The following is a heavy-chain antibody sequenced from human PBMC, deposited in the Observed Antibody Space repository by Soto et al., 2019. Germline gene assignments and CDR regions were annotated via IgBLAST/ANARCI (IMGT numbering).Heavy chain of an antibody. D-gene: IGHD4-17*01. V-gene: IGHV4-59*08. CDR3: ARTGTVTTAFDY. CDR1: GGSISSYY. Sequence: QVQLQESGPGLVKPSETLSLTCTVSGGSISSYYWSWIRQPPGKGLEWIGYIYYSGSTNYNPSLKSRATISVDTSKNQFSLKLSSVTAADTAVYYCARTGTVTTAFDYWGQGTLVTVSS. CDR2: IYYSGST. J-gene: IGHJ4*02.